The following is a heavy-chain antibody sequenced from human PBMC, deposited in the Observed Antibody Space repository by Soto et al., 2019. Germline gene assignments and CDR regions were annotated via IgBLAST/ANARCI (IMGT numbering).Heavy chain of an antibody. V-gene: IGHV1-18*01. D-gene: IGHD3-3*01. Sequence: ASVKVSCKASGYTFPNYGITWVRQAPGQGLEWMGWISAYKTNIKYAQKFQGRVTLTTDTSTSTAYMELRSLRSDDTAIYYCAADRITIFGVAQSDAFDIWGQGTMVTV. CDR2: ISAYKTNI. CDR3: AADRITIFGVAQSDAFDI. J-gene: IGHJ3*02. CDR1: GYTFPNYG.